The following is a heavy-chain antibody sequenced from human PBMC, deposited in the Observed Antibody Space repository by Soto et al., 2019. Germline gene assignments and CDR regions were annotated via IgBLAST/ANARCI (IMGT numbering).Heavy chain of an antibody. CDR1: GGSMSKFY. Sequence: QVQVQESGPGLVKPSETLSLTCSVSGGSMSKFYWSWIRKTAGKGLEWMGRVYATGTSDYNPSLRIRIAMSVDTSKKTFSLRLRSVTAADTGVYYCARDGSKTLRDCFDPWGQGILVTVSS. D-gene: IGHD4-17*01. J-gene: IGHJ5*02. CDR2: VYATGTS. V-gene: IGHV4-4*07. CDR3: ARDGSKTLRDCFDP.